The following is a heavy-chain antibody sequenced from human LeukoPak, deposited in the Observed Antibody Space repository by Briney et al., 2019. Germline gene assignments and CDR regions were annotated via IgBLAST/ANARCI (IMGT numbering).Heavy chain of an antibody. Sequence: GGSLRLSCAASGFTFSSYAMSWVRQAPGKGLEWVSAISGSGGSTYYADSVKGRFTISRDNSKNTLYLQMNSLRAEDTAVYYCAREVGDYRYYYYYGMDVWGQGTTVTVSS. D-gene: IGHD4-17*01. V-gene: IGHV3-23*01. CDR1: GFTFSSYA. J-gene: IGHJ6*02. CDR2: ISGSGGST. CDR3: AREVGDYRYYYYYGMDV.